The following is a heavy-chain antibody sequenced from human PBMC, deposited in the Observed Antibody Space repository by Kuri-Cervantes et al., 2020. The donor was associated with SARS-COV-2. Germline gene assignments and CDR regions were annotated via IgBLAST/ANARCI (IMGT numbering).Heavy chain of an antibody. CDR3: ARDSAAWLWGDACDV. CDR1: GFTFKTYG. J-gene: IGHJ3*01. V-gene: IGHV3-30*02. CDR2: TRYDGNNQ. D-gene: IGHD3-16*01. Sequence: AGSRTLSWAAAGFTFKTYGMHWVRQAPGKGLEWVAFTRYDGNNQYYGDSVKGRFSISRDNSKNTLYLHMNSLRAEDTAVYFCARDSAAWLWGDACDVWGQGTMVTVSS.